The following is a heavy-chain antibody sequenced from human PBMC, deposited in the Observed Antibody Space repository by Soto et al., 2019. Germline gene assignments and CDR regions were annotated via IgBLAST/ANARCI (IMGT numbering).Heavy chain of an antibody. D-gene: IGHD2-21*02. V-gene: IGHV3-15*01. CDR3: TTGVTSRGMDV. CDR1: GFTFSNAW. Sequence: EVQLVESGGGLVKPGGSLRLSCAASGFTFSNAWMSWVRQAPGKGLEWVGRIKTKTDGGTTDYAAPVKGRFTISRDDSKNTLYLQMNSLKTEDTAAYYCTTGVTSRGMDVWGQGTTVTVSS. CDR2: IKTKTDGGTT. J-gene: IGHJ6*02.